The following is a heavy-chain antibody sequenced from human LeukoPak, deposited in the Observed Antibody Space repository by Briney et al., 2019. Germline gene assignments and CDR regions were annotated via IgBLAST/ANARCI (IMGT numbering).Heavy chain of an antibody. CDR2: TNHSGST. V-gene: IGHV4-34*01. CDR1: GGSFSGYY. Sequence: PSETLSLTCAVYGGSFSGYYWSWIRQPPGKGLEWIGETNHSGSTNYNPSLKSRVTISVDTSKNQFSLKLSSVTAADTAVYYCASPPTRYSSSWFLYWGQGTLVTVSS. J-gene: IGHJ4*02. D-gene: IGHD6-13*01. CDR3: ASPPTRYSSSWFLY.